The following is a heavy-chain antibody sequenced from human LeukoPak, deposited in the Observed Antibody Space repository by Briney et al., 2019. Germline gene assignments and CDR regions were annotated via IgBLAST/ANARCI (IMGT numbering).Heavy chain of an antibody. CDR2: INPNSGGT. D-gene: IGHD3-3*01. CDR1: VYTFTGYY. CDR3: ARGYYDFWSGYFAGILCY. Sequence: ASVKVSCKASVYTFTGYYMHWVRQAPGQGLEWMGWINPNSGGTNYAQKFQGRVTMTRDTSISTAYMELSRLRSDDTAVYYCARGYYDFWSGYFAGILCYWGQGTPVTVSS. V-gene: IGHV1-2*02. J-gene: IGHJ4*02.